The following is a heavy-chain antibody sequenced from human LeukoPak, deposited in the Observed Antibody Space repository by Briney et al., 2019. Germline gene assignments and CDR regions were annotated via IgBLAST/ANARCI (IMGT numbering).Heavy chain of an antibody. CDR1: GASINDYY. Sequence: SETLSLTCSVSGASINDYYWTWIRQPPGKGLEWIGYVYHTGTSGYHPSLKSRVAMSLDTSTNQVSLKLRSVTAADTAVYFCTRVVNGGHFDYWGQGTLVTVSS. V-gene: IGHV4-59*01. CDR3: TRVVNGGHFDY. J-gene: IGHJ4*02. D-gene: IGHD2-8*01. CDR2: VYHTGTS.